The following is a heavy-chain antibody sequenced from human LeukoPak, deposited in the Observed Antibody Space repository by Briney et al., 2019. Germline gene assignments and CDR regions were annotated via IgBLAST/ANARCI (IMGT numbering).Heavy chain of an antibody. J-gene: IGHJ6*02. CDR2: IYPGDSDT. V-gene: IGHV5-51*01. Sequence: GESLKISCKGSGYSFTSYWIGWVRQMPGKGLEWMGIIYPGDSDTRYSPSFQGQVTISADKSISTAYLQWSSLQASDTAMYYCARHRSYCSGGSCYYYYYYGMDVWGQGTTVTVSS. CDR3: ARHRSYCSGGSCYYYYYYGMDV. CDR1: GYSFTSYW. D-gene: IGHD2-15*01.